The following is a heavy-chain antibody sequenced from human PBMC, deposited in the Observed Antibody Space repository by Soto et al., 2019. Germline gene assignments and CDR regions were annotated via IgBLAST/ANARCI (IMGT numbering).Heavy chain of an antibody. CDR3: ATYYFGSGSYYRFDN. D-gene: IGHD3-10*01. Sequence: GASVKVSCKASGYAFSFGFSWVRQAPGQVLEWMGWISASDGSTNSAQKFRGRISLTTDTSTTTAYMELLSLTSDDTAVYFCATYYFGSGSYYRFDNWGQGTLVTVPQ. J-gene: IGHJ4*02. CDR1: GYAFSFG. CDR2: ISASDGST. V-gene: IGHV1-18*01.